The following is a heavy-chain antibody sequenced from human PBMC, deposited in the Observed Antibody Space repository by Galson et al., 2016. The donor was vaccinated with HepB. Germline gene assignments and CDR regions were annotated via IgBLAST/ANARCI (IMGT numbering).Heavy chain of an antibody. D-gene: IGHD4-17*01. Sequence: SVKVSCKASGYTFINYYVHWVRQAPGQGLEWMGIIEPSAGRTRYSQRFQGRVTVTRDTSTSTVYMELSSLRSEDTAVYYCAREDYGDYWFDPWGQGTLVTVSS. V-gene: IGHV1-46*01. J-gene: IGHJ5*02. CDR1: GYTFINYY. CDR3: AREDYGDYWFDP. CDR2: IEPSAGRT.